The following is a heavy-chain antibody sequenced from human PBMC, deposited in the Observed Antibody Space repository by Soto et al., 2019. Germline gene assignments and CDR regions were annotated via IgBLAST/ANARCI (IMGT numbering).Heavy chain of an antibody. D-gene: IGHD1-7*01. CDR2: IYHSGST. CDR3: AGYNWNYYFHR. CDR1: GGSVRDGSYY. V-gene: IGHV4-61*01. J-gene: IGHJ1*01. Sequence: SETLSLTCTVSGGSVRDGSYYWAWLRQPPGKGLEWIGHIYHSGSTIYNPSLKSRVTISIDTSKSQFSLNLNSMTAADTAVYYCAGYNWNYYFHRWGQGTLVTVSS.